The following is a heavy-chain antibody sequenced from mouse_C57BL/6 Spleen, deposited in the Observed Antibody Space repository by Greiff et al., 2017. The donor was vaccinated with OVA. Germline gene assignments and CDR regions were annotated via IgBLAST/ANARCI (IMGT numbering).Heavy chain of an antibody. CDR3: ATEDSSGPVR. Sequence: VQLQESGAELARPGASVKMSCKASGYTFTSYTMHWVKQRPGQGLEWIGYINPSSGYTKYNQKFKDKATLTADKSSSTAYMQLSSLTSEDAAVYYCATEDSSGPVRWGQGTTLTVSS. V-gene: IGHV1-4*01. J-gene: IGHJ2*01. CDR1: GYTFTSYT. D-gene: IGHD3-2*02. CDR2: INPSSGYT.